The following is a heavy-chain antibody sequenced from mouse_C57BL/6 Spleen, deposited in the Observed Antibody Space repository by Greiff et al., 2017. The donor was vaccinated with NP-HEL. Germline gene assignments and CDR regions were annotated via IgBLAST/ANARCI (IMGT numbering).Heavy chain of an antibody. CDR3: ARGEYGYDAWFAY. Sequence: EVKLMESGPGMVKPSQSLSLTCTVTGYSITSGYDWHWIRHFPGNKLEWMGYISYSGSTNYNPSLKSRISITHDTSKNHFFLKLNSVTTEDTATDYCARGEYGYDAWFAYWGQGTLVTVSA. V-gene: IGHV3-1*01. CDR2: ISYSGST. J-gene: IGHJ3*01. D-gene: IGHD2-2*01. CDR1: GYSITSGYD.